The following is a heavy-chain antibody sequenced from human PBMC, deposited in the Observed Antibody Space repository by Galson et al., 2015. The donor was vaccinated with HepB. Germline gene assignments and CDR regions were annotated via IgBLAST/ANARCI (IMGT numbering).Heavy chain of an antibody. CDR2: ISSSSSYI. CDR1: GFTFSSYS. Sequence: SLRLSCAASGFTFSSYSMNWVRQAPGKGLEWVSSISSSSSYIYYADSVKGRFTISRDNAKNSLYLQMNSLRAEDTAVYYCARVDDFWSANRYYYYGMDVWGQGTTVTVSS. J-gene: IGHJ6*02. D-gene: IGHD3-3*01. V-gene: IGHV3-21*01. CDR3: ARVDDFWSANRYYYYGMDV.